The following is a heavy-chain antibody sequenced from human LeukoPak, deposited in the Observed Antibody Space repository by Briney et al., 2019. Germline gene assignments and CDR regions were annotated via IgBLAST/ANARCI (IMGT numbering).Heavy chain of an antibody. CDR1: RYTFTDYY. CDR3: ARGWTGYYSTTQQIDH. V-gene: IGHV1-2*02. CDR2: INPNSGGT. Sequence: ASVKVSCRTSRYTFTDYYIHWVRQAPGQGLQWMGWINPNSGGTNYAQRFQGRVTMTRDTSISTAYMELNRLRSDDTAVYYCARGWTGYYSTTQQIDHWGQGTLVTVSS. J-gene: IGHJ4*02. D-gene: IGHD3/OR15-3a*01.